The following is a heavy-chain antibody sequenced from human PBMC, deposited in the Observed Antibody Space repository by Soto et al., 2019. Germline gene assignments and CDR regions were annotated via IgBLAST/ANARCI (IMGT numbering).Heavy chain of an antibody. V-gene: IGHV1-18*01. Sequence: ASVKVSCKASGYTFTSYGISWVRQAPGQGLEWMGWISAYNGNTNYAQKLQGRVTMTTDTSTSTAYMELRSLRSDDTAVYYCARDFPLYSSSWYPTHAFDIWGQGTMVTVS. D-gene: IGHD6-13*01. J-gene: IGHJ3*02. CDR1: GYTFTSYG. CDR3: ARDFPLYSSSWYPTHAFDI. CDR2: ISAYNGNT.